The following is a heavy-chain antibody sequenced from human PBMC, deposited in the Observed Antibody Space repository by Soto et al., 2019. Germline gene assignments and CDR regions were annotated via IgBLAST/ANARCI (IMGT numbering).Heavy chain of an antibody. V-gene: IGHV4-59*01. CDR2: IYYSGST. CDR1: GGSSSSYC. J-gene: IGHJ3*02. CDR3: ARVKWELRFGELSYAFDI. D-gene: IGHD3-10*01. Sequence: PSETLSLTCTVSGGSSSSYCWSWIRQPPGKGLEWIGYIYYSGSTNYNPSLKSRVTISVDTSKNQFSLKLSSVTAADTAVYYCARVKWELRFGELSYAFDIWGQGTMVTVSS.